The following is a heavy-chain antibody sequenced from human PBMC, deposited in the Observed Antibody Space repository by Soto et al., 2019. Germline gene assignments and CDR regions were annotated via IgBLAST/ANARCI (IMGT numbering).Heavy chain of an antibody. J-gene: IGHJ6*02. Sequence: LRLSCAASEFTFSRHAMTWVRQAPGKGLEWVSSITDSGGSTYYADSVKGRLTISRDNSENTVHLQMNGLRVEDTAIYYCVKDWSGDKCPCLDVWGQGTTVTVSS. CDR1: EFTFSRHA. V-gene: IGHV3-23*01. D-gene: IGHD3-3*01. CDR3: VKDWSGDKCPCLDV. CDR2: ITDSGGST.